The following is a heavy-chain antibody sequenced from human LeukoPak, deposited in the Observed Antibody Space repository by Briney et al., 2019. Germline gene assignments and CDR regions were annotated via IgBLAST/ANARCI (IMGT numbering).Heavy chain of an antibody. J-gene: IGHJ4*02. CDR1: GGSISTYY. CDR2: IDYSGSA. V-gene: IGHV4-59*01. Sequence: PSETLSLTCSVSGGSISTYYWSWIPQPPGEGLEWIGHIDYSGSANYNPSLESRLTISVDTSRNRFSLKLNSVTSADTAIYFCARAPWGYYFDSWRQGTLVTVSS. D-gene: IGHD3-16*01. CDR3: ARAPWGYYFDS.